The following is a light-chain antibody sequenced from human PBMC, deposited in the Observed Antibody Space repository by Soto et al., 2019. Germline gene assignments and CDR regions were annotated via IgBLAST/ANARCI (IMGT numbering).Light chain of an antibody. Sequence: EIVLTQSPSTLSLSPGQRATLSCRASQSVSTYLAWYQQKPGQSPRLLIYDASTRATGIPARFSGSGSGNDFTLTFSSLEPEDFAVYYCQQRSNWPHTWTFGQGTKVEIK. V-gene: IGKV3-11*01. CDR1: QSVSTY. CDR3: QQRSNWPHTWT. CDR2: DAS. J-gene: IGKJ1*01.